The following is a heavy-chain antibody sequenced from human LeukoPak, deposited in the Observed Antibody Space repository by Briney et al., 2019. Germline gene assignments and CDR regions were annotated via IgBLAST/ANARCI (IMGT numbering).Heavy chain of an antibody. V-gene: IGHV3-7*01. Sequence: PGGSLRLSCAASGFTFSSYWMGWVGQAPGKGLEWVANIKQDGSEKYYVDSVKGRFTISRDNAKNSLYLQMNSLRAEDTAVYYCAREVGVPAVDFDYWGQGTLVTVSS. CDR1: GFTFSSYW. D-gene: IGHD2-2*01. J-gene: IGHJ4*02. CDR3: AREVGVPAVDFDY. CDR2: IKQDGSEK.